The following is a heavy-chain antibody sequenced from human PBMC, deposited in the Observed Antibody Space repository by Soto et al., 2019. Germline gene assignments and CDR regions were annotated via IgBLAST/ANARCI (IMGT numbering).Heavy chain of an antibody. V-gene: IGHV3-74*01. Sequence: EVHLVESGGGLVQPGGSLRLSCTASEFTFSAHWMHWVRQAPGKGLMWVSRLNEDGSHTDHAESVKGRFTISRDNAKNTLFLQRNSLRAEDTAIYFCSRGASDWHGIDYWGQGTLVTVSS. CDR2: LNEDGSHT. D-gene: IGHD6-19*01. J-gene: IGHJ4*02. CDR1: EFTFSAHW. CDR3: SRGASDWHGIDY.